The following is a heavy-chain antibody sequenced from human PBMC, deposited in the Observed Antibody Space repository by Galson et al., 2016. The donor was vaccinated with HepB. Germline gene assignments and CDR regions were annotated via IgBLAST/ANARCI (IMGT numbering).Heavy chain of an antibody. V-gene: IGHV3-53*01. CDR2: IFSDGNT. D-gene: IGHD4-17*01. Sequence: SLRLSCAASGFTFSSYGMHWVRQASGKGLEWVSIIFSDGNTYYADSVQGRFTISSDSSKNTLYLHMNSLSVEDTAVYYCARDWNGDHVIEHWGQGTLVTVSS. CDR1: GFTFSSYG. CDR3: ARDWNGDHVIEH. J-gene: IGHJ1*01.